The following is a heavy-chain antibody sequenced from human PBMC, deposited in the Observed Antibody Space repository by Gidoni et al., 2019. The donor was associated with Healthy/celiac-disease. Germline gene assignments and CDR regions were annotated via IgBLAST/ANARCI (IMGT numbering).Heavy chain of an antibody. J-gene: IGHJ3*02. V-gene: IGHV3-30*18. CDR3: AKGLVVITYDAFDI. D-gene: IGHD3-22*01. Sequence: QVQLVESGGGVVQPGGSLRLSCAASGFTFSSYGMHWVRQAPGKGLEWVAVISYDGSNKYYADSVKGRFTISRDNSKNTLYLQMNSLRAEDTAVYYCAKGLVVITYDAFDIWGQGTMVTVSS. CDR1: GFTFSSYG. CDR2: ISYDGSNK.